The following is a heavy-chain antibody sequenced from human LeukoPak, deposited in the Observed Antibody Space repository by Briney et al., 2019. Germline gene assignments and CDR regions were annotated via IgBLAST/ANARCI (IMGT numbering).Heavy chain of an antibody. CDR3: ARDIHDYSTGEVDY. V-gene: IGHV3-48*03. CDR1: GFTFSSYE. CDR2: ISSSGSTI. D-gene: IGHD2-8*02. Sequence: GGSLRLSCAASGFTFSSYEMNWVRQAPGKGLEWVSYISSSGSTIYYADSVKGRFTISRDNAKNSLYLQMNSLRAEDTAVYYCARDIHDYSTGEVDYWGQGTLVTVSS. J-gene: IGHJ4*02.